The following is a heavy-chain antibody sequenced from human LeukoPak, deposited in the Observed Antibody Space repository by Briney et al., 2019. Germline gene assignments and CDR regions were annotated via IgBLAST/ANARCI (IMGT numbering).Heavy chain of an antibody. D-gene: IGHD3-22*01. J-gene: IGHJ3*02. Sequence: GGSLRLSCAASGFTFSSYAMSWVRQAPGKGLEWVSTIGGSGVSTYYADSVKGRFTISRDNSKTTVYLQKNSLTAEDTAMYYCAKDSYYDSGAYLGGNALDIWGQGTMVTVSS. CDR3: AKDSYYDSGAYLGGNALDI. CDR1: GFTFSSYA. CDR2: IGGSGVST. V-gene: IGHV3-23*01.